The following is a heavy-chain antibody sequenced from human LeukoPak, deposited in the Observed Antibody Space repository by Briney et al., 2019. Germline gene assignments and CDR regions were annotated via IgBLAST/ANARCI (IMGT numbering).Heavy chain of an antibody. D-gene: IGHD4-23*01. CDR2: INPNSGGT. CDR1: GYTFTGYY. J-gene: IGHJ6*02. CDR3: ARAYGGNNYYYYGMDV. Sequence: APVKVSCKASGYTFTGYYMHWVRQAPGQGLEWMGWINPNSGGTNYAQKFQGRVTMTRDTSISTAYMELSRLRSDDTAVYYCARAYGGNNYYYYGMDVWGQGTTVTVSS. V-gene: IGHV1-2*02.